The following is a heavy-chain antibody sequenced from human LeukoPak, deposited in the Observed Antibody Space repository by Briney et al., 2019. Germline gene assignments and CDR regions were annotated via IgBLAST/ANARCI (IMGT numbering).Heavy chain of an antibody. D-gene: IGHD6-13*01. V-gene: IGHV4-34*01. J-gene: IGHJ4*02. CDR3: ARVAKQQLARSFDY. CDR1: GFTFSSYS. Sequence: GSLRLSWAASGFTFSSYSMNWVRQPPGKGLEWIGGIYYSGSTYYNPSLKSRVTISVDTSKNQFSLRLTSVTAADTAVYYCARVAKQQLARSFDYWGQGTLVTVSS. CDR2: IYYSGST.